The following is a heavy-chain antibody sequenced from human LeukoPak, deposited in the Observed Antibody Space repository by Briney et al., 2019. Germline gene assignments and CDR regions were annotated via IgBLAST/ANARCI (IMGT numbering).Heavy chain of an antibody. D-gene: IGHD2-2*01. Sequence: PGGSLRLSCAASGFTVSSTYMAWVRRAPGKGLEWVSIIYSSTSTYYADSVKGRFTLSRDNSKNTLFLQMNSLRAEDTAVYFCARGYCTSTSCPWSFDYWGQGTLVTVSS. J-gene: IGHJ4*02. V-gene: IGHV3-53*01. CDR1: GFTVSSTY. CDR2: IYSSTST. CDR3: ARGYCTSTSCPWSFDY.